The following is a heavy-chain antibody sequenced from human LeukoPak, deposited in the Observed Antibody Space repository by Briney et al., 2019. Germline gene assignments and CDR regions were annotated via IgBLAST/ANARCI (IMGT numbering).Heavy chain of an antibody. CDR3: ARDPFDWLPHAAFDI. Sequence: ASVKVSCKASGYTFTSYGISWVRQAPGQGLEGVGWISAYNGNTNYVQKLEGRVTITTEKSTSTAYMELRTLRSDDTAVYYCARDPFDWLPHAAFDIWGQGTMVTVSS. CDR1: GYTFTSYG. J-gene: IGHJ3*02. V-gene: IGHV1-18*01. D-gene: IGHD3-9*01. CDR2: ISAYNGNT.